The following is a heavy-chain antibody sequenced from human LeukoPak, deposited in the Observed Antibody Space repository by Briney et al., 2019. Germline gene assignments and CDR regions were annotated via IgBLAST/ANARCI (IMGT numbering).Heavy chain of an antibody. D-gene: IGHD2-15*01. Sequence: PGGSLRLSCAASGFTFSSYAMHWVRQAPGKGLEWVAVISYDGSNKYYADSVKGRFTISRDNSKNTLYLQMNSLRAEDTAVYYCARDPPSRYCSGGSCAYFDYWGQGTLVTVSS. J-gene: IGHJ4*02. CDR2: ISYDGSNK. CDR3: ARDPPSRYCSGGSCAYFDY. CDR1: GFTFSSYA. V-gene: IGHV3-30*04.